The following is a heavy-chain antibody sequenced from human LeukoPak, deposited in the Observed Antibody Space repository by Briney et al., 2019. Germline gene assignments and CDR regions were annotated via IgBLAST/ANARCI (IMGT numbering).Heavy chain of an antibody. CDR2: ISSSSSYI. CDR1: GFTFSSYS. V-gene: IGHV3-21*01. Sequence: GGTLRLSCAASGFTFSSYSMNWVRQAPGKGLEWVSSISSSSSYIYYADSVKGRFTISRDNAKNSLYLQMNSLRAEDTAVYYCARFHRGYSGYDPFDYWGQGTLVTVSS. CDR3: ARFHRGYSGYDPFDY. D-gene: IGHD5-12*01. J-gene: IGHJ4*02.